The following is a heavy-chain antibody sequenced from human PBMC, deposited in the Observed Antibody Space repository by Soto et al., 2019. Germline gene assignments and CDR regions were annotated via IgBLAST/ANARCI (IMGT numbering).Heavy chain of an antibody. J-gene: IGHJ4*02. V-gene: IGHV3-30*18. D-gene: IGHD3-10*01. CDR2: ISYDGSDQ. CDR1: RFTFSSYG. Sequence: GATLNLSCAASRFTFSSYGMYWFRQAPGKGLEWVARISYDGSDQFYGDSVKGRFTISRDNSKNILYVQMNSLRSEDTAVYYCAKDTGADYWGQGP. CDR3: AKDTGADY.